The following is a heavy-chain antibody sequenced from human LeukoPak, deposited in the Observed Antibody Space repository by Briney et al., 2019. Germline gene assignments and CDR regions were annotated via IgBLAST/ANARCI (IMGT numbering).Heavy chain of an antibody. J-gene: IGHJ4*02. V-gene: IGHV4-31*11. CDR2: IYYSGST. Sequence: SETLSLTCAVYGGSFSGYYWSWIRQHPGKGLEWIGYIYYSGSTYYNPSLKSRVTISVDTSKNQFSLKLSSVTAADTAVYYCARGSSMVTKRGFDYWGQGTLVTVSS. D-gene: IGHD2-21*02. CDR1: GGSFSGYY. CDR3: ARGSSMVTKRGFDY.